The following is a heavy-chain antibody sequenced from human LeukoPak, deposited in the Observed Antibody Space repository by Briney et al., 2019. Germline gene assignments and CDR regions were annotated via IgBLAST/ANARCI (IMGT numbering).Heavy chain of an antibody. CDR1: GFTFSSYA. V-gene: IGHV3-30-3*01. CDR3: ARAYSGSYDYFDY. D-gene: IGHD1-26*01. J-gene: IGHJ4*02. CDR2: ISYDGSNK. Sequence: HPGRSLRLSCAASGFTFSSYAMHWVRQAPGKGLEWVAVISYDGSNKYYADSVKGRFTISRDNSKNTLHLQMNSLRAEDTAVYYCARAYSGSYDYFDYWGQGTLVTVSS.